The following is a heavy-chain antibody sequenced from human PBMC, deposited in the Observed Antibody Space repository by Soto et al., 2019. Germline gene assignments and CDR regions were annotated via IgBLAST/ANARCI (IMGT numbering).Heavy chain of an antibody. CDR2: MNPNSGNT. CDR1: GYTFTSYD. CDR3: ARGPEGVVPAAIYAFDI. J-gene: IGHJ3*02. D-gene: IGHD2-2*01. Sequence: ASVKVSCKASGYTFTSYDINWVRQATGQGLEWMGWMNPNSGNTGYAQKFQGRVTMTTDTSTSTAYMELRSLRSDDTAVYYCARGPEGVVPAAIYAFDIWGQGTMVTVSS. V-gene: IGHV1-8*01.